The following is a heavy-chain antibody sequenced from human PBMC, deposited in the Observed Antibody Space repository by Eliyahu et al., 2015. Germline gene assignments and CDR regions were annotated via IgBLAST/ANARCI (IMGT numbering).Heavy chain of an antibody. D-gene: IGHD6-6*01. V-gene: IGHV3-30*02. CDR3: AKDATRQLVLPYYFDY. CDR1: GFTFSSYG. J-gene: IGHJ4*02. CDR2: IRDGGSSK. Sequence: QVQLVESGGGVVQPGGSLRLSCAASGFTFSSYGMHWVRQAPGKGLEWGGFIRDGGSSKNYADSVKGRFTISRDNSKNTLYLQMNSLRAEDTAVYYCAKDATRQLVLPYYFDYWGQGTLVTVSS.